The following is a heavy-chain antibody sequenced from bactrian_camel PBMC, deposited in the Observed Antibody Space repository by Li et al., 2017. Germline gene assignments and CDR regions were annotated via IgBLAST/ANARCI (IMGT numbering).Heavy chain of an antibody. CDR3: AADPKRSCSPTWVTDYAV. D-gene: IGHD3*01. J-gene: IGHJ4*01. Sequence: HVQLVESGGGSVQAGGSLRLSCAVSEYQYYMGWFRQAPGKEREGVAAIRTSSDLPYYADSVRGRFTISQDNAKRTLYLQMNNLKPEDTAMYYCAADPKRSCSPTWVTDYAVRGQGTQVTVS. V-gene: IGHV3-3*01. CDR2: IRTSSDLP. CDR1: EYQYY.